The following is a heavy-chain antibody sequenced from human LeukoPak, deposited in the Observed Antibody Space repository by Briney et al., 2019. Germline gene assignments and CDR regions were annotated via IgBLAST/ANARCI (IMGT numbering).Heavy chain of an antibody. CDR2: IYYTGST. CDR1: GGSISTYY. CDR3: ARHGGSYSPYYFDY. D-gene: IGHD1-26*01. J-gene: IGHJ4*02. V-gene: IGHV4-59*08. Sequence: SDTLSLTYTVSGGSISTYYWSWIRQPPGKGLEWIGYIYYTGSTNYNPSLKSRVTISVDTSKNQFSLKLGSVTAADTAVYYCARHGGSYSPYYFDYWGQGTLVTVSS.